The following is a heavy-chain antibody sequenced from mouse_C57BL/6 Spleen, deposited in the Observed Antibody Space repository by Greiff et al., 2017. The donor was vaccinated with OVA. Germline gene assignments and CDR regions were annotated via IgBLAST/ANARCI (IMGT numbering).Heavy chain of an antibody. J-gene: IGHJ2*01. CDR2: ISSGGDYI. CDR3: TRDVGNYSFDY. Sequence: EVKLMESGEGLVKPGGSLKLSCAASGFTFSSYAMSWVRQTPEKRLEWVAYISSGGDYIYYADTVEGRFTISRDNARNTLYLQMSSLKSEDTAMYYCTRDVGNYSFDYWGQGTTLTVSS. V-gene: IGHV5-9-1*02. CDR1: GFTFSSYA. D-gene: IGHD2-1*01.